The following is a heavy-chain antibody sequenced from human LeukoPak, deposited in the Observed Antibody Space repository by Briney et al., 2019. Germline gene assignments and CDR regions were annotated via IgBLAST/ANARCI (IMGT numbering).Heavy chain of an antibody. CDR2: ISSSSSYI. V-gene: IGHV3-21*01. CDR3: AKGGSVPSKRVREYGMDV. D-gene: IGHD3-10*01. Sequence: GGSLGLSCAASAFTFSTYSMNWVRQAPGKGLEWVSSISSSSSYIFYADSVKGRFTISRDNSKNTLYLQMNSLRAEDTAVYYCAKGGSVPSKRVREYGMDVWGQGTTVTVSS. CDR1: AFTFSTYS. J-gene: IGHJ6*02.